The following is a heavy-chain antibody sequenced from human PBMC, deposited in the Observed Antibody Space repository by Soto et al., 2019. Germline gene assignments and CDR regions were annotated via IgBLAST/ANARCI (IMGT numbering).Heavy chain of an antibody. V-gene: IGHV4-61*03. Sequence: ASETLSLTCIVSGDSVTSGSYYWTWLRQPPGKGLEWIGYISYTGRTKYNPSLQSRVTISVDTSKNDFSLNLSSVTAADTAVYFCAREWGLLPYYVMNVWGHGTAVTVSS. CDR2: ISYTGRT. CDR1: GDSVTSGSYY. D-gene: IGHD7-27*01. CDR3: AREWGLLPYYVMNV. J-gene: IGHJ6*02.